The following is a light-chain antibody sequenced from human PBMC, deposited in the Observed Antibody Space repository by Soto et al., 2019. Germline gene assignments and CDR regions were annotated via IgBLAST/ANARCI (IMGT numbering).Light chain of an antibody. Sequence: QSALTQPASVSGSPGQSITISCTGTSSDIGSYNLVSWYQQHPGKAPKVIIYEGSNRPSGVSNRFSASKSGNKASLTISGLQAEDEADYYCCSYAASSTFNWVFGGGTKLT. J-gene: IGLJ3*02. CDR3: CSYAASSTFNWV. CDR1: SSDIGSYNL. CDR2: EGS. V-gene: IGLV2-23*03.